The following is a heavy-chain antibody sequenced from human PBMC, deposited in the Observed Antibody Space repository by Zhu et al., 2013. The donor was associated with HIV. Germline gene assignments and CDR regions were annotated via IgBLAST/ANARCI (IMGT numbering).Heavy chain of an antibody. V-gene: IGHV1-46*03. CDR1: GYTFTNFY. CDR2: INPSGGST. J-gene: IGHJ4*02. D-gene: IGHD4-17*01. Sequence: QVQLVQAGAEVKKPGASVKVSCKASGYTFTNFYVHWVRQAPGQGLEWMGIINPSGGSTTYAQKFQGRVTMTRDTSTSTVYMDLSSLRSEDTAVYYCAGYGGNSDYWGQGTLVTVSS. CDR3: AGYGGNSDY.